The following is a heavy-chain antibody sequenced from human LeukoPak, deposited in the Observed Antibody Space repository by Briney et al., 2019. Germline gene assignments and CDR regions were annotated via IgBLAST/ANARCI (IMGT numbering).Heavy chain of an antibody. CDR2: IKSDESTR. J-gene: IGHJ6*02. Sequence: GESLRLSCTGSGFTFTSYWMHWVRQAPGKGLVWVSRIKSDESTRDYADFVKGRFTISRDNARNTVYLQINSLIAEDTAVYYCARGLRDRYGMDVWGQGTTVTVSS. V-gene: IGHV3-74*01. D-gene: IGHD5-12*01. CDR1: GFTFTSYW. CDR3: ARGLRDRYGMDV.